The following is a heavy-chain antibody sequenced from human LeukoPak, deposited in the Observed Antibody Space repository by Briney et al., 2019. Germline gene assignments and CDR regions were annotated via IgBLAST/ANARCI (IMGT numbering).Heavy chain of an antibody. J-gene: IGHJ3*02. CDR1: GFTFSSYR. V-gene: IGHV3-21*01. CDR2: ISSSGNYI. CDR3: AKGTDEFDI. Sequence: PGGSLRLSCAASGFTFSSYRMNWVRQAPGKGLEWVSSISSSGNYIYYAGSVKGRFTITRDSANNSLYLQMNSLRAEDTAVYYCAKGTDEFDIWGQGTMVTISS.